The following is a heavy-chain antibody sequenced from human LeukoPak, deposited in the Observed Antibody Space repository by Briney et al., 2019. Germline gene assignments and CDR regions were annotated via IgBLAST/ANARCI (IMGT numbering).Heavy chain of an antibody. Sequence: GGSLTLSCAGSGFTFSSYAMSWVRQAPRQGLEWVSVISDSGDYTSYADSVRGRFTISRDNSRNTLYLQMISLRPEDTAVYYCAKDTSIGKYCTNGVCSPFDYWGQGTMVTVSS. D-gene: IGHD2-8*01. CDR2: ISDSGDYT. CDR3: AKDTSIGKYCTNGVCSPFDY. CDR1: GFTFSSYA. V-gene: IGHV3-23*01. J-gene: IGHJ4*02.